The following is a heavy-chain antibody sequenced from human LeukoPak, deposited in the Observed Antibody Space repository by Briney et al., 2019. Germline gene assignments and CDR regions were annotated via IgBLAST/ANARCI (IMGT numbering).Heavy chain of an antibody. Sequence: SETLSLTCTVSGGSVNSYYWSWIRQPAGKGLEWIGHIYASGSNDYNPSLKSRVTMSLDMAKNQFSLRLTSVTAADTAVYFCARMVPAGTHNYWGQGLLVTVSS. V-gene: IGHV4-4*07. CDR2: IYASGSN. CDR3: ARMVPAGTHNY. D-gene: IGHD2-2*01. J-gene: IGHJ4*02. CDR1: GGSVNSYY.